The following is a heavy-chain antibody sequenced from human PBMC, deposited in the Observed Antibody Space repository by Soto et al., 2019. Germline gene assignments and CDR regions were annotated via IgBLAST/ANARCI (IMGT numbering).Heavy chain of an antibody. CDR2: SYYTGSS. J-gene: IGHJ4*02. CDR1: GGSISSGGYY. V-gene: IGHV4-31*03. CDR3: ARDLRGYSRYDYLDY. D-gene: IGHD5-12*01. Sequence: TLSLTCTVSGGSISSGGYYWSWIRQHPGKGLEWVGYSYYTGSSYYNPSLKSRVTISVDASKNQLSLRLASVTAADTAVYYCARDLRGYSRYDYLDYWGQGIPVTSPQ.